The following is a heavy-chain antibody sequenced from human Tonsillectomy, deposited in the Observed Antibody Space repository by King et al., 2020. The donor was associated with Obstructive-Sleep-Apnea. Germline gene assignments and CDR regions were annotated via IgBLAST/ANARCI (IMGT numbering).Heavy chain of an antibody. CDR1: GFTFSDHY. Sequence: VQLVESGGGLVQPGGSLRLSCAASGFTFSDHYMDWVRQAPGKGLEWVGRTRNKANSYTTEYAASVKGRFTISRDDSKNSLYLQMNSLKIEDTAVYYCARGPGRSGQLLYGMDVWGQGTTVTVSS. J-gene: IGHJ6*02. CDR2: TRNKANSYTT. CDR3: ARGPGRSGQLLYGMDV. V-gene: IGHV3-72*01. D-gene: IGHD2-2*01.